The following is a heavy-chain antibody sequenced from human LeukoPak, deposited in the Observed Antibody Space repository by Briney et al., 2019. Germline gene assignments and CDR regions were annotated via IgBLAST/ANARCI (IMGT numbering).Heavy chain of an antibody. CDR3: ARDREGSSNWFDP. V-gene: IGHV1-69*13. Sequence: SVKVSCKASGGTFSSYAISWVRQAAGQGLEWMGGIIPIFGTANYAQKFQGRVTITADDSTSTAYMELSSLRSEDTAVYYCARDREGSSNWFDPWGQGTLVTVSS. D-gene: IGHD6-6*01. J-gene: IGHJ5*02. CDR2: IIPIFGTA. CDR1: GGTFSSYA.